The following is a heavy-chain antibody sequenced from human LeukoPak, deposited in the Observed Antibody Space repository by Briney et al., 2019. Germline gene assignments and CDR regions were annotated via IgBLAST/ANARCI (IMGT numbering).Heavy chain of an antibody. CDR1: GYPISSGYY. D-gene: IGHD1-26*01. V-gene: IGHV4-38-2*01. CDR3: ARHFVRSGSYWADY. Sequence: PSETLSLTCAVSGYPISSGYYWGWIRQPPGKGVEGIGIIYHSGSTYYNPSLKSRVTISVDTSKNQFSLRVTSVTAADTAVYHCARHFVRSGSYWADYWGQGTLVTVSS. J-gene: IGHJ4*02. CDR2: IYHSGST.